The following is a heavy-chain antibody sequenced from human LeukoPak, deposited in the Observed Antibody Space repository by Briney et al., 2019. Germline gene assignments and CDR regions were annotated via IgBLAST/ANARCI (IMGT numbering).Heavy chain of an antibody. D-gene: IGHD4-11*01. CDR2: IYHSGYA. Sequence: PSETLSLTCAVSGYSINSGYSWTWLRHRPEKGLEWIGNIYHSGYAYYNPSLKSRVTISLDASKNQFSLRLSSVTAADTAVYYCARNSSLTTLKGGWFDPWGQGTLVTVSS. V-gene: IGHV4-38-2*01. J-gene: IGHJ5*02. CDR3: ARNSSLTTLKGGWFDP. CDR1: GYSINSGYS.